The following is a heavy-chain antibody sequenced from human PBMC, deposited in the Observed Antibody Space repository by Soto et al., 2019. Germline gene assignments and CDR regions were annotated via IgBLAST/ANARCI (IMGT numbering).Heavy chain of an antibody. V-gene: IGHV3-7*03. CDR2: INDDGSER. D-gene: IGHD3-3*01. CDR3: ARDVGPVTISGEDLSGYFDF. Sequence: HPGGSLRLSCAVSGFSFGSYCMSWVRQAPGKGLEWLASINDDGSERYYLDSVKGRFTISRDNAKDSLSLQMNSLRGEDTAFYYCARDVGPVTISGEDLSGYFDFWGQGTLVTVSS. CDR1: GFSFGSYC. J-gene: IGHJ4*02.